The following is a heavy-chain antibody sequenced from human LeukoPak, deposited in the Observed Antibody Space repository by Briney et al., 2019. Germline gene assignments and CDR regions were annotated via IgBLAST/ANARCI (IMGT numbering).Heavy chain of an antibody. D-gene: IGHD2-21*01. CDR2: ISYDGSNK. V-gene: IGHV3-30*03. CDR1: GFTFSKYV. CDR3: ARDGPAVIFFGYF. J-gene: IGHJ4*02. Sequence: GSLRLSCAASGFTFSKYVMHWVRQAPGKGLEWVATISYDGSNKYYADSVKGRFTISRDNSKNTLYLQMSSLKTDDTAVYYCARDGPAVIFFGYFWGQGTLVTVSS.